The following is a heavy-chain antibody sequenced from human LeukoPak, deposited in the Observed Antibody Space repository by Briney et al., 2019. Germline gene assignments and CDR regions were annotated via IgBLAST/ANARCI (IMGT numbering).Heavy chain of an antibody. D-gene: IGHD1/OR15-1a*01. CDR3: ARDSNWNNGGFDY. CDR1: GFSFGNHA. J-gene: IGHJ4*02. CDR2: SSGNGDST. V-gene: IGHV3-23*01. Sequence: GGSLRLSCAASGFSFGNHAMIWVRQAAGKGLEWVSTSSGNGDSTYYGDSVKGRFTISRDNVKNTLHLQMSSLRAEDTAIYYCARDSNWNNGGFDYWGQGTLVTVSA.